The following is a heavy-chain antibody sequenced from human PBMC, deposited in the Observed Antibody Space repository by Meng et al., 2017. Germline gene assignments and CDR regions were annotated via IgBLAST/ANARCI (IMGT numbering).Heavy chain of an antibody. V-gene: IGHV3-66*02. CDR3: ARDLTHAFDI. D-gene: IGHD2-21*02. CDR1: GFTVSSNY. J-gene: IGHJ3*02. Sequence: VALVGAWGGLVQPGGSLRLSCAASGFTVSSNYMSWVRQAPGKGLEWVSVIYSGGSTYYADSVKGRFTISRDNSKNTLYLQMNSLRAEDTAVYYCARDLTHAFDIWGQGTMVTVSS. CDR2: IYSGGST.